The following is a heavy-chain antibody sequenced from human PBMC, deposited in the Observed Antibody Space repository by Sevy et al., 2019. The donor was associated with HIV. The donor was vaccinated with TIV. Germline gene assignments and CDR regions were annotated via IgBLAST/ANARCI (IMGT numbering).Heavy chain of an antibody. J-gene: IGHJ3*02. CDR1: GYTFTGYY. V-gene: IGHV1-2*02. D-gene: IGHD3-22*01. Sequence: ASVKVSCKASGYTFTGYYMHWVRQAPGQGLEWMGWINPNSGGTNYAQKFQGRVTMTRDTSISTAYMELSRLRSDDTAVYYWARSGITMIVVVITTVGYAFDIWGQGTMVTVSS. CDR2: INPNSGGT. CDR3: ARSGITMIVVVITTVGYAFDI.